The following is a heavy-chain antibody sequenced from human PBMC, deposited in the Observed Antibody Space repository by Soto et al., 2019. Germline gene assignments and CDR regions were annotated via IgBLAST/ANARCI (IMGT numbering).Heavy chain of an antibody. CDR1: GGTFSSYA. J-gene: IGHJ6*02. D-gene: IGHD2-2*03. Sequence: GASVKVSCKASGGTFSSYAISWVRQAPGQGLEWMGGIIPIFGTANYAQKFQGRVTITADESTSTAYMELSSLRSEVTAVYYCARDGYCSSTRCQVDYYYGMDVWGQGTTVTVSS. CDR3: ARDGYCSSTRCQVDYYYGMDV. V-gene: IGHV1-69*13. CDR2: IIPIFGTA.